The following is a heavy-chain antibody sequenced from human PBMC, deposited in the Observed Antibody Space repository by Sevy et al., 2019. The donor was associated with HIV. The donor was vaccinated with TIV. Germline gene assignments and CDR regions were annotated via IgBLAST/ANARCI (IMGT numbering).Heavy chain of an antibody. CDR1: GDSISSSSYY. CDR2: IYYSGST. CDR3: ARLNPLDY. Sequence: SETLSLTCNVSGDSISSSSYYWGWIRQPPGKGLEWIGGIYYSGSTYYNPSPKSRVTISVDTSKNQFSLKLSSVTAADTAVYYCARLNPLDYWGQGTLVTVSS. V-gene: IGHV4-39*01. J-gene: IGHJ4*02.